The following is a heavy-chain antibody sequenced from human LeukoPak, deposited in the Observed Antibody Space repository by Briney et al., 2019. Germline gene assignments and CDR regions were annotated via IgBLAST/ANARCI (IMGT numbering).Heavy chain of an antibody. Sequence: GRSLRLSCAASGFTFSSYAMHWVRQAPGKGLEWVASISYDGTNEYYADSVKGRFAISRDNSKNALYLQMNSLRAEDTALYYCARGGASGILDYWGQGTLVTVSS. CDR3: ARGGASGILDY. CDR1: GFTFSSYA. D-gene: IGHD5-18*01. J-gene: IGHJ4*02. V-gene: IGHV3-30*09. CDR2: ISYDGTNE.